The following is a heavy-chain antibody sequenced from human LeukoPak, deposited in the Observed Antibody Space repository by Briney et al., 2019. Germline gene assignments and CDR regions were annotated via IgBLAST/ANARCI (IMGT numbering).Heavy chain of an antibody. Sequence: GGSLRLSCAASGFTVSSNYMSWVRQAPGKGLEWVSVICSGGDTYYVDSVKGRFTISRDNAKNSVYLQMNSLRAEDTAIYYCARDWGRIAYYADYWGQGILVTVSS. CDR2: ICSGGDT. D-gene: IGHD3-3*01. CDR3: ARDWGRIAYYADY. J-gene: IGHJ4*02. CDR1: GFTVSSNY. V-gene: IGHV3-53*01.